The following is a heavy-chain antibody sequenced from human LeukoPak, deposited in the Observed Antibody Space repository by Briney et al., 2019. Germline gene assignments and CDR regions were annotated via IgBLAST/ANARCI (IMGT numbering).Heavy chain of an antibody. D-gene: IGHD2-2*01. V-gene: IGHV3-11*01. J-gene: IGHJ6*02. CDR2: ISSSGSTI. CDR3: ARDGIVPAAMAIYYYYGMDV. Sequence: GGSLRLSCAASGFTFSDYYMSWIRQAPGKGLEWVSYISSSGSTIYYADSVKGRFTISRDNAKNLLYLQMNSLRAEDTAVYYCARDGIVPAAMAIYYYYGMDVWGQGTTVTVSS. CDR1: GFTFSDYY.